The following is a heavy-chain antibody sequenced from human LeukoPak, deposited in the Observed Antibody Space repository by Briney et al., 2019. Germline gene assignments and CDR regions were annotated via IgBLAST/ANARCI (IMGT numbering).Heavy chain of an antibody. V-gene: IGHV3-30-3*01. CDR3: ARDRFYYDSSGPTWFDP. CDR2: ISYDGSNK. Sequence: PGGSLRLSCAASGFTFSSYAMHWVRQAPGKRLEWVAVISYDGSNKYYADSVKGRFTISRDNSKNTLYLQMNSLRAEDTAMYYCARDRFYYDSSGPTWFDPWGQGTLVTVSS. J-gene: IGHJ5*02. CDR1: GFTFSSYA. D-gene: IGHD3-22*01.